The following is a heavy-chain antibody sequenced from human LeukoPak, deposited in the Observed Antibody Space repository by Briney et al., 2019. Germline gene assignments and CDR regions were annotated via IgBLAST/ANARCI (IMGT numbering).Heavy chain of an antibody. CDR1: GFTFSSYW. Sequence: PGGSLRLSCAASGFTFSSYWMNWVRQAPGKGLEWVANIKQDGSGKYYVDSVKGRFTISRDNAKNSLYLQMNSLRVEDTAVYYCARDTAMADFDYWGQGTLVTVSS. V-gene: IGHV3-7*01. D-gene: IGHD5-18*01. CDR3: ARDTAMADFDY. CDR2: IKQDGSGK. J-gene: IGHJ4*02.